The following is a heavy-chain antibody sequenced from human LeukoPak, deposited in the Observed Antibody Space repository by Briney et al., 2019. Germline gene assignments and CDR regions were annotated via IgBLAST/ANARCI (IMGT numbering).Heavy chain of an antibody. Sequence: GGSLRLSCAASGFTFSSYEMNWGRQAPGKGLEWGSYISSSGSTIDYADSVKGRFTISRDNAKNSLYLQMTTLRAEDTAVYYCAELGITMIGGVWGKGTTVTISS. CDR3: AELGITMIGGV. J-gene: IGHJ6*04. CDR2: ISSSGSTI. CDR1: GFTFSSYE. V-gene: IGHV3-48*03. D-gene: IGHD3-10*02.